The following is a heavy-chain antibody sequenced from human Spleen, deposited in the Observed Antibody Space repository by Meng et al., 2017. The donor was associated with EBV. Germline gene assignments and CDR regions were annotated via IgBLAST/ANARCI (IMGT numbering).Heavy chain of an antibody. D-gene: IGHD3-10*01. Sequence: QVQVLQSWCGLKNARSSVKTCCKTCGGTFRSDAVRWLRQTPGEGLEWIGGLIPMVGEPHYAQKFQGRVTIIADESTSTHSMELNSLRSEDTAMYYCASESGRGFTPDYWGQGTLVTVSS. CDR1: GGTFRSDA. J-gene: IGHJ4*02. CDR3: ASESGRGFTPDY. CDR2: LIPMVGEP. V-gene: IGHV1-69*01.